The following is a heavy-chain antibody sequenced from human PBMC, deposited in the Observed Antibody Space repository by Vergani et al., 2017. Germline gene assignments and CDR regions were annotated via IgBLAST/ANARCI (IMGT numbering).Heavy chain of an antibody. J-gene: IGHJ5*02. CDR3: ARGRLKIERVTSNWFDP. V-gene: IGHV1-18*01. CDR2: ISASNGNT. D-gene: IGHD4-11*01. CDR1: GYTFTTYG. Sequence: QVQLVQSGTEVKKPGASVKVSCKASGYTFTTYGISWVRQAPGQGLEWMGWISASNGNTNYAQKLLGRVTMTTDRSTSTAYMGLRSLRSDDTAVYYCARGRLKIERVTSNWFDPWGQGTLVTVSS.